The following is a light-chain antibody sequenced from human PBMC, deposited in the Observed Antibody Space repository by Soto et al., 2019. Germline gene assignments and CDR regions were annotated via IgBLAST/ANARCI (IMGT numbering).Light chain of an antibody. V-gene: IGKV3-11*01. CDR3: QQRSDWPIT. J-gene: IGKJ5*01. CDR2: DAS. CDR1: QTVSSY. Sequence: EIVLTQSPATLSLSPGERATLFCRASQTVSSYLVWYQQKPGQAPRLLIYDASNRATGVPARFSGSGSGTDFTLTISRLEPEDFAVYYCQQRSDWPITVGQGTRLEIK.